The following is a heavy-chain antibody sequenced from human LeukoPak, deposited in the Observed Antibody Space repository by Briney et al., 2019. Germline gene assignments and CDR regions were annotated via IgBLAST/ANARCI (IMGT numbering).Heavy chain of an antibody. Sequence: GGSLRLSCAASGFTVSSNYMSWIRQAPGKGLEWVSYISSSGTTIYYADSVKGRFTIPRDNAKNSLYLQMNSLRAEDTAVYYCARRRDSGSLQHFDYWGQGTLVTVSS. CDR1: GFTVSSNY. J-gene: IGHJ4*02. V-gene: IGHV3-11*01. CDR3: ARRRDSGSLQHFDY. D-gene: IGHD1-26*01. CDR2: ISSSGTTI.